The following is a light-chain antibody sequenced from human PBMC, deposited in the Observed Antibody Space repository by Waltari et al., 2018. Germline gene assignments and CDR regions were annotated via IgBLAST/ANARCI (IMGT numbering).Light chain of an antibody. CDR2: KAN. CDR3: ALYMGSGIWV. CDR1: SGSPSTHSY. J-gene: IGLJ3*02. Sequence: QTVVTQEPSLSVSPGGTVTLTCALSSGSPSTHSYATWYQQTPGQAPRTLVYKANARSSGVPDRFSGSILGNTAALTITGAQADDESDYYCALYMGSGIWVFGGGTRLTVL. V-gene: IGLV8-61*01.